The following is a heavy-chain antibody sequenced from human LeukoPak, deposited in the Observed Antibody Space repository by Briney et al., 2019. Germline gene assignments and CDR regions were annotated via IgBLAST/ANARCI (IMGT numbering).Heavy chain of an antibody. CDR1: GFTFSSYG. J-gene: IGHJ4*02. V-gene: IGHV3-30*18. Sequence: PGRSLRLSCAASGFTFSSYGMHWVRQAPGKGLEWVAVISYDGSNKYYADSVKGRFTISRDNSKNTLYLQMNSLRAEDTAVYYCAKGRAVFDYWGQGTLVTVSS. CDR2: ISYDGSNK. CDR3: AKGRAVFDY.